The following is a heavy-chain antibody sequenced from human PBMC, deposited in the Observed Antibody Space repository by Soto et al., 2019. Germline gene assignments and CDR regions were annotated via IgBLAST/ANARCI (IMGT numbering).Heavy chain of an antibody. CDR2: IYSGGST. CDR3: ASLTYTVTKRGV. Sequence: EVPLVESGGGLIQPGGSLRLSCAASGFTVSSNYMSWVRQAPGKGLEWVSVIYSGGSTYYADSVKGRFTISRDNSKNTVYLQMNSLRAEDTAVYYCASLTYTVTKRGVWGQGTLVTVSS. CDR1: GFTVSSNY. V-gene: IGHV3-53*01. D-gene: IGHD4-17*01. J-gene: IGHJ4*02.